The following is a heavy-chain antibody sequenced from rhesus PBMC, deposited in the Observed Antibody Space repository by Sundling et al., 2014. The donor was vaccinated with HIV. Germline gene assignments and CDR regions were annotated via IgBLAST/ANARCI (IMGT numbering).Heavy chain of an antibody. V-gene: IGHV4S9*01. D-gene: IGHD1-1*01. CDR3: AREMLELDGAGFDY. Sequence: QVQLQESGPGLVKPSETLSFTCAVSGGYISGYYWNWIRQSPGKGLEWIGNIYGNPSRTPTTTPPQESSRHFKRHVQDQFFLKLSSVTAADTAVYYCAREMLELDGAGFDYWGQGVLVTVSS. CDR2: IYGNPSRTP. J-gene: IGHJ4*01. CDR1: GGYISGYY.